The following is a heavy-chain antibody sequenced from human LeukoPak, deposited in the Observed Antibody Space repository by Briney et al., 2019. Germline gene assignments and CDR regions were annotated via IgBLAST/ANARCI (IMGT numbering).Heavy chain of an antibody. CDR1: GFSFSLYG. Sequence: PGGSLRLSCGASGFSFSLYGMHWVRQAPGKGLEWVAFIWAAGNDDFYADSVKGRFTISRDNSKNMVYLQMNSLRAEGTAVYSCVRGESGIQENSFDIWGQGTLVTVSS. D-gene: IGHD2/OR15-2a*01. CDR2: IWAAGNDD. J-gene: IGHJ3*02. CDR3: VRGESGIQENSFDI. V-gene: IGHV3-33*01.